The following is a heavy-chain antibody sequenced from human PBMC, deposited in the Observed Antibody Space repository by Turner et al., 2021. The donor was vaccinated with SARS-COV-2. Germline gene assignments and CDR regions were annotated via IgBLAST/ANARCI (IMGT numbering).Heavy chain of an antibody. CDR3: ARGYSSGWYQSGAFDI. CDR1: GLTVSSKY. V-gene: IGHV3-53*01. D-gene: IGHD6-19*01. J-gene: IGHJ3*02. CDR2: IYSGGST. Sequence: EVQLVESVGGLIQPGGSMRLSCAASGLTVSSKYLRWVRHAPGKGLEWRSVIYSGGSTYYADSVKGRFTISRDNSKNKQYLQINSLRAEDTAVYYCARGYSSGWYQSGAFDIWGQGTMVTVSS.